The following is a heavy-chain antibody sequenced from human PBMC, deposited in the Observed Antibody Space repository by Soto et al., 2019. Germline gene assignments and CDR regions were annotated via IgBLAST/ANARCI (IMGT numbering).Heavy chain of an antibody. CDR1: GFTFDDYA. J-gene: IGHJ4*02. Sequence: EVQLVESGGGLVQPGRSLRLSCAASGFTFDDYAMHWVRQAPGKGLEWVLGISWSSGSIVYADSVKGRFTIYRDNAKNSLYLQMNSLRAEDTALDYCAKDKSSCGGISPFDYWGQGTLVTVSS. V-gene: IGHV3-9*01. CDR2: ISWSSGSI. CDR3: AKDKSSCGGISPFDY. D-gene: IGHD2-15*01.